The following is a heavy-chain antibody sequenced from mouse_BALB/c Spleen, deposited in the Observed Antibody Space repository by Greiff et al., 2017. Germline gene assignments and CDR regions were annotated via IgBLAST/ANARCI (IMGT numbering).Heavy chain of an antibody. D-gene: IGHD6-5*01. J-gene: IGHJ4*01. V-gene: IGHV7-3*02. Sequence: EVQLQQSGGGLVQPGGSLRLSCATSGFTFTDYYMSWVRQPPGKALEWLGFIRNKANGYTTEYSASVKGRFTISRDNSQSILYLQMNTLRAEDSATYYWARDPLSMDYWGQGTSVTVSS. CDR2: IRNKANGYTT. CDR3: ARDPLSMDY. CDR1: GFTFTDYY.